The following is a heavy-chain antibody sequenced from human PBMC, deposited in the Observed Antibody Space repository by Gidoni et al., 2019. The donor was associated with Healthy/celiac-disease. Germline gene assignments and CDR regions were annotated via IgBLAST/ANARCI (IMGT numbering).Heavy chain of an antibody. Sequence: QLQLQESGPGLVKPSETLSLTCTVSGGSISSSSYYWGWIRQPPGKGLEWIGSIYYSGSTYYNPSLKSRVTISVDTSKNQFSLKLSSVTAADTAVYYCARRPLALTVTTSWSPNYFDYWGQGTLVTVSS. CDR3: ARRPLALTVTTSWSPNYFDY. V-gene: IGHV4-39*01. CDR2: IYYSGST. J-gene: IGHJ4*02. CDR1: GGSISSSSYY. D-gene: IGHD4-17*01.